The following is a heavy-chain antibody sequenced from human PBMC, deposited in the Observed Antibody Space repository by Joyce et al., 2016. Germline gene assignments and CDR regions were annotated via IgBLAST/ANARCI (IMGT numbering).Heavy chain of an antibody. V-gene: IGHV4-31*03. D-gene: IGHD3-16*02. CDR1: GGSFSRGDSY. J-gene: IGHJ4*02. Sequence: QVQLQESGPGLVKPSQTLSLSCTVSGGSFSRGDSYWSWIRQRPGEGLEWIGYIYYSGNTYHNPSLQSRVTRAGDTSKNQFSLRLSNVTAADTAVYYCARAVTGGAFVASIFDSWGQGTLVTVSS. CDR3: ARAVTGGAFVASIFDS. CDR2: IYYSGNT.